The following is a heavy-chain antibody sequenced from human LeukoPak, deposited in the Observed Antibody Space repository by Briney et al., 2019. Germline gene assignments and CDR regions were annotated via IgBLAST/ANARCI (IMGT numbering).Heavy chain of an antibody. Sequence: PSETLSLTCAVYGGSFSGYYWSWIRQPPGKGLEWLGEINHSGSTNYNPSLKSRVTISLDTSKNQFFLKLSSVTAADTAVYYCARHLKGQEYWSPCDYWGQGALVTVSS. V-gene: IGHV4-34*01. CDR1: GGSFSGYY. D-gene: IGHD6-6*01. CDR3: ARHLKGQEYWSPCDY. CDR2: INHSGST. J-gene: IGHJ4*02.